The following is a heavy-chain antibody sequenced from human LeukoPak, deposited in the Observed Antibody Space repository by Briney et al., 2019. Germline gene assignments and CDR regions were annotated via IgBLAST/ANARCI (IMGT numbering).Heavy chain of an antibody. J-gene: IGHJ6*03. CDR1: GFTFSDYY. Sequence: GSLRLSCAASGFTFSDYYMSWIRQAPGKGLEWVSYISSSGSTIYYADSVKGRFTISRDNAKNSLYLQMNSLRAEDTAVYYCARSGSSKYYYYYYYMDVWGKGTTVTVSS. CDR3: ARSGSSKYYYYYYYMDV. CDR2: ISSSGSTI. V-gene: IGHV3-11*01. D-gene: IGHD6-6*01.